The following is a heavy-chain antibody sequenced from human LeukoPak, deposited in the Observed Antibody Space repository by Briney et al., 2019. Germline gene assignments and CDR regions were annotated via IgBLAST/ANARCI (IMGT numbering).Heavy chain of an antibody. Sequence: ASVKVSCKASGYTFTSYAMNWVRLAPGQGLEWMGWINTNTGNPTYAQGFTGRFVVSLDTSVSTAYLQISSLKAEDTAVYYCARSGSMVRGVIGNWFDPWGQGTLVTVSS. CDR3: ARSGSMVRGVIGNWFDP. D-gene: IGHD3-10*01. J-gene: IGHJ5*02. CDR2: INTNTGNP. V-gene: IGHV7-4-1*02. CDR1: GYTFTSYA.